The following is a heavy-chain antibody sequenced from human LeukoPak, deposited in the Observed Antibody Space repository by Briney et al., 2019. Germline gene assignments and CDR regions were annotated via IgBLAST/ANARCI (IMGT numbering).Heavy chain of an antibody. CDR3: ARLDDGGTHIDY. CDR2: INYSGTT. J-gene: IGHJ4*02. D-gene: IGHD4-23*01. Sequence: SETLSLTCTVFGVSISSYYWSWVRQSPGKGLEWIGYINYSGTTNYNPSLKGRVSISVDTSKNQLSLKVSSVIAADTAMYYCARLDDGGTHIDYWGQGTLVTVSS. CDR1: GVSISSYY. V-gene: IGHV4-59*08.